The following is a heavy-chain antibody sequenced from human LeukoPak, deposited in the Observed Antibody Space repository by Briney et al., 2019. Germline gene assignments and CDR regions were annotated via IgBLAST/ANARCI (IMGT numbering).Heavy chain of an antibody. CDR1: GGSINSGGYF. Sequence: SGTLSLTCAVSGGSINSGGYFWNWVRQQPGKGLEWIGYIYYSGSTYYNPSLKGRVTISVDTSKNQFSLKLTSVTAADTALYYCARSLGYCGSTSCYRSGFDYWGQGTLVTVSS. V-gene: IGHV4-31*11. J-gene: IGHJ4*02. CDR2: IYYSGST. D-gene: IGHD2-2*01. CDR3: ARSLGYCGSTSCYRSGFDY.